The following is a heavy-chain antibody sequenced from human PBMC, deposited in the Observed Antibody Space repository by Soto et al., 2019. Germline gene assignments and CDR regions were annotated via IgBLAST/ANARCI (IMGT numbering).Heavy chain of an antibody. J-gene: IGHJ4*02. Sequence: ASVKVSCKASGYTFTGYYMHWVRQAPGQGLEWMGWINPNSGGTNYAQKFQGWVTMTRDTSISTAYMELSRLRSDDTAVYYCARSNPDIVVVSSPIPGFDYWGQGTLVTVSS. V-gene: IGHV1-2*04. CDR3: ARSNPDIVVVSSPIPGFDY. D-gene: IGHD2-15*01. CDR1: GYTFTGYY. CDR2: INPNSGGT.